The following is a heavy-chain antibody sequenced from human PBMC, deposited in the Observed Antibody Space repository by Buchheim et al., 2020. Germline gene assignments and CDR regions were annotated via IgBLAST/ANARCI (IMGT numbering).Heavy chain of an antibody. Sequence: QVQLVQSGAEVKKPGASVKVSCKASGYTFTDYYMHWVRQAPGEGLEWMGWINPNSGATNYAQKFQGRVTMTRGTSITTAYMELSSLRSDDTALYYCARDVHGDGGRATSGSYCDFWGQGTL. D-gene: IGHD3-10*01. CDR1: GYTFTDYY. J-gene: IGHJ4*02. V-gene: IGHV1-2*02. CDR2: INPNSGAT. CDR3: ARDVHGDGGRATSGSYCDF.